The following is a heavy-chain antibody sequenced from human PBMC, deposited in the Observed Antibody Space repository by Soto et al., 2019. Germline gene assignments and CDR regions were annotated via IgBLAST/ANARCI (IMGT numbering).Heavy chain of an antibody. CDR3: ARLSGCSSTSCYTHMDV. CDR1: GYSFTSYW. Sequence: GESLKISCKGSGYSFTSYWIGWVRQMPGKGLEWMGIIYPGDSDTRYSPSFQGQVTISADKSISTAYLQWSSLKASDTAMYYCARLSGCSSTSCYTHMDVWGQGTTVTVSS. J-gene: IGHJ6*02. V-gene: IGHV5-51*01. D-gene: IGHD2-2*02. CDR2: IYPGDSDT.